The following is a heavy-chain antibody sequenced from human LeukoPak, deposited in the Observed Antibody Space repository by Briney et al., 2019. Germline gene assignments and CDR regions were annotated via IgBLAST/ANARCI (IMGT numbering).Heavy chain of an antibody. V-gene: IGHV3-49*03. CDR1: GFTFGDYA. J-gene: IGHJ4*02. Sequence: GGSLRLSCTASGFTFGDYAMSWFRQAPGKGLEWVGFIRGKAYGGTTEYAASVKGRFTISRDDSKGIAYLQMNSLKTEDTAVYYCTRDIGIQLWFDYWGQGTLVTVSS. CDR2: IRGKAYGGTT. CDR3: TRDIGIQLWFDY. D-gene: IGHD5-18*01.